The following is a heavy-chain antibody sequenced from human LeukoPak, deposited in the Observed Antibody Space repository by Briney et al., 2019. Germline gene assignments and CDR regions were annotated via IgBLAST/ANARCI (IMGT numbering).Heavy chain of an antibody. Sequence: GGSLRLSCTASGFAFSVYAMTWVRQTPGKGLEWVSLISFNGANTYYPDSVKGRFTISRDNSKDTLYLQMNSLRPEDTAIYYCARDIEISTWGLGTMVTVSS. CDR2: ISFNGANT. J-gene: IGHJ3*01. CDR3: ARDIEIST. D-gene: IGHD1-26*01. V-gene: IGHV3-23*01. CDR1: GFAFSVYA.